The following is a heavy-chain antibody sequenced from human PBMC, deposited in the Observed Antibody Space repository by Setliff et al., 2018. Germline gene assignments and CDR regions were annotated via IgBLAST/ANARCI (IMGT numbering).Heavy chain of an antibody. CDR3: ARGGTFRYFDY. Sequence: PSETLSLTCAVSDFSVSSVYYWGWIRQPPGKGLEWIANVYYSGSTYYNPSLESRVTMSVDTSKSQFSLRLSSVTAADTAVYYCARGGTFRYFDYWGQGTPVTVSS. J-gene: IGHJ4*02. CDR1: DFSVSSVYY. V-gene: IGHV4-38-2*01. D-gene: IGHD2-15*01. CDR2: VYYSGST.